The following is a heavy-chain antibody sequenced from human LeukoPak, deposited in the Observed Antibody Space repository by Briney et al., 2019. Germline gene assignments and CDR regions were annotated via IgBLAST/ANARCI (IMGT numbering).Heavy chain of an antibody. V-gene: IGHV1-69*04. J-gene: IGHJ5*02. CDR1: GGTFSSYA. CDR3: ARGVVTQWGDWFDP. D-gene: IGHD4-23*01. CDR2: IIPILGIA. Sequence: SVKVSCKASGGTFSSYAISWVRQAPGQGLEWMGRIIPILGIANYAQKFQGRVTITADESTSTAYMELSSLRSEDTAVYYCARGVVTQWGDWFDPWGQGTLVTVSS.